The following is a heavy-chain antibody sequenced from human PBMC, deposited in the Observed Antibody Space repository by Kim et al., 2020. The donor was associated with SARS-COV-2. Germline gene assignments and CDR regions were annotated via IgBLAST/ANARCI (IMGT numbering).Heavy chain of an antibody. J-gene: IGHJ3*01. D-gene: IGHD2-8*01. CDR2: INCNTGET. V-gene: IGHV1-2*02. CDR1: GYVFTAFF. Sequence: ASVKVSCKASGYVFTAFFLHWVRQAPGQGPEWMGWINCNTGETNYAQTFQGRVTMSQDTSTDTAYLEISGLTSDDTAVYYCARPMVYSGSIGDAFDFWG. CDR3: ARPMVYSGSIGDAFDF.